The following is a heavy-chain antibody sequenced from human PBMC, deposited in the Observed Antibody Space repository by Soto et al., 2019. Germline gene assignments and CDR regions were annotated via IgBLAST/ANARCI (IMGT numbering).Heavy chain of an antibody. CDR2: ISYDGSNK. Sequence: QVQLVESGGGVVQPGRSLRLSCAASGFTFSSYAMHWLRQAPGKGLEWVAVISYDGSNKYYADSVKGRFTISRDNSKNTLYLQMNSLRAEDTAEYYGARERSYGDYGVHSGRAFDIWGQGTMVTVSS. J-gene: IGHJ3*02. CDR1: GFTFSSYA. V-gene: IGHV3-30-3*01. D-gene: IGHD4-17*01. CDR3: ARERSYGDYGVHSGRAFDI.